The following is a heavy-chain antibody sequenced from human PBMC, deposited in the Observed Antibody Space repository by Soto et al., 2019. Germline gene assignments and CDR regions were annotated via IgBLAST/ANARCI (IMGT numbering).Heavy chain of an antibody. Sequence: QVQLQESGPGLVKPSQTLSLTCTVSGGSISSGGYYWSWIRQHPGKGLEWIGYIYYSGSTYYNPSLKSRVTISVDTSKNQFSLKLSSVTAADTAVYYCAREREVVVAATRYNWFDPWGQGTLVTVSS. V-gene: IGHV4-31*03. J-gene: IGHJ5*02. CDR1: GGSISSGGYY. CDR3: AREREVVVAATRYNWFDP. CDR2: IYYSGST. D-gene: IGHD2-15*01.